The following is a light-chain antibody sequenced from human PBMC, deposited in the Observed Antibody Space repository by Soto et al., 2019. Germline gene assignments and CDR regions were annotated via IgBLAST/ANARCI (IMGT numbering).Light chain of an antibody. V-gene: IGKV1-5*03. Sequence: DIQMTQSPSSLSASVGDRVTITCRASQGISSALAWYQQKPGKAPKLLIYKASSLESGVPSRFSGSGYGTEFTLTISSLQPDDFATYYCQQYNSYWTFGQGTKVDIK. CDR1: QGISSA. J-gene: IGKJ1*01. CDR3: QQYNSYWT. CDR2: KAS.